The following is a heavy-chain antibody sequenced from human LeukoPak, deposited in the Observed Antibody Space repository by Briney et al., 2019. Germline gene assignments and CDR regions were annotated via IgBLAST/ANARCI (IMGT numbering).Heavy chain of an antibody. CDR3: ARDLSGSSSFGY. Sequence: SETLSLTCTVSGGSVNSGDYYWSWIRQFPGTGLEWIGYIYYSGSTKYNPSLESRVTILLDKSKNQFSLKLNSVTAADTAMYYCARDLSGSSSFGYWGQGTLVTVSS. D-gene: IGHD6-6*01. CDR2: IYYSGST. CDR1: GGSVNSGDYY. V-gene: IGHV4-61*08. J-gene: IGHJ4*02.